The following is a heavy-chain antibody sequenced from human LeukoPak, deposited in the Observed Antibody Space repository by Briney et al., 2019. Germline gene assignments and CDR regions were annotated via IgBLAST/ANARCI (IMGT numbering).Heavy chain of an antibody. CDR3: ARGYYDSSPFDY. CDR2: ISYDGSNK. J-gene: IGHJ4*02. Sequence: GGSLRLSCAASGFTFSSYAMHWVRQAPGKGLEWVAVISYDGSNKYYADSVKGRFTISRDNSKNTLYLQMNSLRAEDTAVYYCARGYYDSSPFDYWGQGTLVTVSS. CDR1: GFTFSSYA. V-gene: IGHV3-30-3*01. D-gene: IGHD3-22*01.